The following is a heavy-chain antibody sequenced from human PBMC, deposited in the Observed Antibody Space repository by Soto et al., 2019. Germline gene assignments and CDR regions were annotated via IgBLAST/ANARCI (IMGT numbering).Heavy chain of an antibody. CDR2: INPSGGST. CDR3: ARENSYFDY. V-gene: IGHV1-46*01. CDR1: GYTFTNYD. Sequence: GASVKVSCKASGYTFTNYDMHWVRQAPGQGLEWMGIINPSGGSTNYAQKFQGRVTMTRDTSTSTVYMELRSLRSDDTAVYYCARENSYFDYWGQGTLVTVSS. J-gene: IGHJ4*02.